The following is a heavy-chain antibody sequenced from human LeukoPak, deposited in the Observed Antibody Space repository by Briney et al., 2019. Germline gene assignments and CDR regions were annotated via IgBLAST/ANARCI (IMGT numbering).Heavy chain of an antibody. Sequence: GGSLRLSCAASGFTFSSYWMSWVRQAPGKGLEWVGFIRSKAYGGTTEYAASVKGRFTISRDDSKSIAYLQMNSLKTEDTAVYYCTRDTYYYDSSGYYRPPPFDYWGQGTLVTVSS. CDR1: GFTFSSYW. V-gene: IGHV3-49*04. D-gene: IGHD3-22*01. CDR3: TRDTYYYDSSGYYRPPPFDY. J-gene: IGHJ4*02. CDR2: IRSKAYGGTT.